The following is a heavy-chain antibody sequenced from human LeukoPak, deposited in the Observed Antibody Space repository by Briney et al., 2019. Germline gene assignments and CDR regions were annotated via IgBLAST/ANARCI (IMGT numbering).Heavy chain of an antibody. CDR1: GFTFTSSA. Sequence: GGTLRLSCVASGFTFTSSAMSWVRQAPGKGLEWVSAISGRSGTTYYTDSVKGRFTISRDNSKNTLYLQMNSLRAGDMAVYYCAKVGTVYFPLDFWGQGTLVTVSS. CDR2: ISGRSGTT. J-gene: IGHJ4*02. CDR3: AKVGTVYFPLDF. V-gene: IGHV3-23*01. D-gene: IGHD2/OR15-2a*01.